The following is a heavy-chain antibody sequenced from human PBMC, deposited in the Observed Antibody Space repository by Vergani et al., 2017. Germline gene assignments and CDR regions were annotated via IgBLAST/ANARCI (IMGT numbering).Heavy chain of an antibody. CDR3: ARGISGSFRYPLFDY. J-gene: IGHJ4*02. CDR2: IYYSGGT. Sequence: QVQLQESGPGLVKPSETLSLTCTVSGGSISSYYWSWIRQPPGKGLEWIGYIYYSGGTNYNPSLKSRVTISVDTSKNQFSLKLSSVTAADTAVYYCARGISGSFRYPLFDYWGQGTLVTVSS. V-gene: IGHV4-59*01. D-gene: IGHD1-26*01. CDR1: GGSISSYY.